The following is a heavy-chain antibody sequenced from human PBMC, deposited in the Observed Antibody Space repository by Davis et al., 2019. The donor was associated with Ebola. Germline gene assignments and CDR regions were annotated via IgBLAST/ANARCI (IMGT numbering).Heavy chain of an antibody. CDR3: ARDDTIFGVAAYGMDV. CDR1: GFTFSSYS. CDR2: ISSSSSYI. D-gene: IGHD3-3*01. Sequence: GESLKISCAASGFTFSSYSMNWVRQAPGKGLEWVSSISSSSSYIYYADSVKGRFTISRDNAKNSLYLQMNSLRAEDTAVYYCARDDTIFGVAAYGMDVWGQGTTVTVSS. J-gene: IGHJ6*02. V-gene: IGHV3-21*01.